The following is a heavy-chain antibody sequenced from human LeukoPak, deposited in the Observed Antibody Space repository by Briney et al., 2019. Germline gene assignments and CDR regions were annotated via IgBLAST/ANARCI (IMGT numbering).Heavy chain of an antibody. D-gene: IGHD6-19*01. V-gene: IGHV4-59*08. CDR2: IYNGEST. J-gene: IGHJ4*02. Sequence: SETLSLTCSVSGGSISTYYWSWGRQPPGKGLGWIVYIYNGESTDDYPSLPSRVTISVDTSKNQFSLKLNSVTAADTAVYYCARQGGWYGGFDYWGQGTPVTVSS. CDR1: GGSISTYY. CDR3: ARQGGWYGGFDY.